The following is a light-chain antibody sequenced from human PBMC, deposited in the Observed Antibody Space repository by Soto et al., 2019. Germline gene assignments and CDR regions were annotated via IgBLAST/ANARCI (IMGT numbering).Light chain of an antibody. CDR3: QQYGSSPPNFT. V-gene: IGKV3-20*01. Sequence: EIVLTQSPGTLSLSPGERATLSCRASQSVSSNYLAWYQQRPGQAPRLLIFGASYRATGIPDRFSGSGSGTDFTLTISRLEPEDCAVYYCQQYGSSPPNFTFGPGTKVDSK. J-gene: IGKJ3*01. CDR2: GAS. CDR1: QSVSSNY.